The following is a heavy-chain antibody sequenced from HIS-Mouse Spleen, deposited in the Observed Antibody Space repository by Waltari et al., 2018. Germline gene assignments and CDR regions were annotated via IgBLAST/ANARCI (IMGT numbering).Heavy chain of an antibody. D-gene: IGHD3-10*01. Sequence: QVQLVQSGAEVKKPGASVKVSCKASGYTFTGYYMHWVRQAPGRGLGWRRWINPNGGGTNYAQKLQGRVTMNRDTSISTAYMELSRLRSDDTAVYYCARDYGSGSYYNAGAFDIWGQGTMVTVSS. CDR3: ARDYGSGSYYNAGAFDI. V-gene: IGHV1-2*02. J-gene: IGHJ3*02. CDR2: INPNGGGT. CDR1: GYTFTGYY.